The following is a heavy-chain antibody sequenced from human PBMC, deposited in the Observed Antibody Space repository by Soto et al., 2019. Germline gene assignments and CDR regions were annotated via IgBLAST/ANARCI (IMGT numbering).Heavy chain of an antibody. CDR3: ARDLGVVITAEYFQH. V-gene: IGHV3-7*03. CDR2: IKSDGSEM. D-gene: IGHD3-22*01. CDR1: GFTFSSYW. J-gene: IGHJ1*01. Sequence: PGGSLRLSCVASGFTFSSYWMSWVRQAPGKGLEWVANIKSDGSEMYYVDSVKGRFTISRDNARKSLYLQMNSLRVEDTALYYCARDLGVVITAEYFQHWGQGTLVTVSS.